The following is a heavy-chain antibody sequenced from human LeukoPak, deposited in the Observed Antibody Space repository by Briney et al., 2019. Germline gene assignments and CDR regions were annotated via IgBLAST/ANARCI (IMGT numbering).Heavy chain of an antibody. CDR2: IIPILNVP. D-gene: IGHD2-15*01. Sequence: AASVTVSCKASGGTFSYYSISWVRQAPGQGLEWMGRIIPILNVPNYAQKFEGRVTITADKSTSTAYMELSSLKSEDTAAYFCARDRPRARYFDYWGQGTLVTVSS. J-gene: IGHJ4*02. V-gene: IGHV1-69*04. CDR3: ARDRPRARYFDY. CDR1: GGTFSYYS.